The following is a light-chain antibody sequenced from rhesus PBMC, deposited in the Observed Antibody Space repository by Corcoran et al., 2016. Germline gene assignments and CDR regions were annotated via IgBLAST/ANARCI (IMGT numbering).Light chain of an antibody. CDR3: QETSNWWT. CDR2: GAS. CDR1: QSVSSY. V-gene: IGKV3S9*01. Sequence: EIVMTQSPATLSLSPGERATLSCRASQSVSSYVAWYQQKPEQAPRLLIYGASSRAKGIPERFSGSGSGTDLTLTVSSLDPEDFAVYYCQETSNWWTFGQGTKVEIK. J-gene: IGKJ1*01.